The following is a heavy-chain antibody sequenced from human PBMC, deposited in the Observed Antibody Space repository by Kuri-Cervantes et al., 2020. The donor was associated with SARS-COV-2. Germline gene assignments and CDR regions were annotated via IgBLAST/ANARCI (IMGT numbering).Heavy chain of an antibody. CDR1: GFTFSSFA. V-gene: IGHV3-23*01. CDR3: AKETTIVVVVAVAH. J-gene: IGHJ4*02. D-gene: IGHD2-15*01. Sequence: GGSLRLSCAASGFTFSSFAMSWVRQAPGKGLEWVSSISGSGVGTYYADSVKGRFTISRDNSKNTLYLQMNSLRAEDSALYYCAKETTIVVVVAVAHWGQGTLVTVSS. CDR2: ISGSGVGT.